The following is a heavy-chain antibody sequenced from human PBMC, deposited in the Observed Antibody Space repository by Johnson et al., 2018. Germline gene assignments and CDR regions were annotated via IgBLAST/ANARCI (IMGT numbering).Heavy chain of an antibody. CDR1: GFTFSDYY. Sequence: VQLVETGGGLVKPGGSLRLSCAASGFTFSDYYMNWIRQAPGKGLEWVSYISSSGSTIYNADSVKGRFTISRDNSKNTLYLQMNSLRAEDTAVYYCAKDWEIAAVGTGGYFPHWGQGTLVTVSS. CDR3: AKDWEIAAVGTGGYFPH. D-gene: IGHD6-13*01. V-gene: IGHV3-11*04. CDR2: ISSSGSTI. J-gene: IGHJ1*01.